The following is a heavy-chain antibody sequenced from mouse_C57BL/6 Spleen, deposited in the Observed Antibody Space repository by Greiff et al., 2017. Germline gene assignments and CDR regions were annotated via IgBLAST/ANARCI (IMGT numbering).Heavy chain of an antibody. CDR3: ARGSSGYYFDY. CDR2: IDPSDSYT. V-gene: IGHV1-50*01. Sequence: QVQLQQPGAELVKPGASVKLSCKASGYTFTSYWMQWVKQRPGQGLEWIGEIDPSDSYTNYNQKFKGKATLTVDTSSSTAYMQLSSLTSEDSAVXYCARGSSGYYFDYWGQGTTLTVAS. D-gene: IGHD3-2*02. CDR1: GYTFTSYW. J-gene: IGHJ2*01.